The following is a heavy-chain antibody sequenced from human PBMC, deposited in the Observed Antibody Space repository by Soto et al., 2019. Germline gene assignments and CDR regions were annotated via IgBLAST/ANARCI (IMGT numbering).Heavy chain of an antibody. J-gene: IGHJ3*02. CDR3: ARAGYYDFWSGYQRHDAFDI. CDR2: IKQDGSEK. V-gene: IGHV3-7*01. Sequence: GGSLRLSCAASGFTFSSYWMSWVRQAPGKGLEWVANIKQDGSEKYYVDSVKGRFTISRDNAKNSLYLQMNSLRAEDTAVYYCARAGYYDFWSGYQRHDAFDIWGQGTMVTVSS. CDR1: GFTFSSYW. D-gene: IGHD3-3*01.